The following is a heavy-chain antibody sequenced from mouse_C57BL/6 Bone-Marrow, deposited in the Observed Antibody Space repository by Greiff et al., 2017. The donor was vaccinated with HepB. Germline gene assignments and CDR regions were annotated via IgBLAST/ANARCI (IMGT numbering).Heavy chain of an antibody. V-gene: IGHV1-69*01. CDR1: GYTFTSYW. CDR2: IDPSDSYT. CDR3: ARWASYYGSSPFDY. Sequence: QVQLQQPGAELVMPGASVKLSCKASGYTFTSYWMHWVKQRPGQGLEWIGEIDPSDSYTNYTQKFKGKSTLTVDKSSSTAYMQLSSLTSEDSAVYYCARWASYYGSSPFDYWGQGTTLTVSS. J-gene: IGHJ2*01. D-gene: IGHD1-1*01.